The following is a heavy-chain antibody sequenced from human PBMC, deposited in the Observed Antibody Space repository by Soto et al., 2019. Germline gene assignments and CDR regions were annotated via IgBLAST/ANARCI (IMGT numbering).Heavy chain of an antibody. Sequence: SGGSLRLSCAASGFTFSSYAMSWVRQAPGKGLEWVSAISGSGGSTYYADSVKGRFTISRDNSKNTLYLQMNSLRAEDTAVYYCAKPRYFDWFPPAAFDIWGQGTMVTVSS. CDR1: GFTFSSYA. D-gene: IGHD3-9*01. CDR3: AKPRYFDWFPPAAFDI. J-gene: IGHJ3*02. V-gene: IGHV3-23*01. CDR2: ISGSGGST.